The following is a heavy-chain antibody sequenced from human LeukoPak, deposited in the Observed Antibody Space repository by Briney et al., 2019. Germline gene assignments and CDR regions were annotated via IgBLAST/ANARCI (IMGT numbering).Heavy chain of an antibody. CDR3: ARDRYYYGSGSYCRY. Sequence: GGSLRLSCAASGFTFSSYGMHWVRQAPGKGLEWVAVIWYDGSNKYYADSVKGRFTISRDNSKNTLYLQMNSLRAEDTAVYYCARDRYYYGSGSYCRYWGQGTLVTVSS. D-gene: IGHD3-10*01. J-gene: IGHJ4*02. CDR1: GFTFSSYG. V-gene: IGHV3-30*19. CDR2: IWYDGSNK.